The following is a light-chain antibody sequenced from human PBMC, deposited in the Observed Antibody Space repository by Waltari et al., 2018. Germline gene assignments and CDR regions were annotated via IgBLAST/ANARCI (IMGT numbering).Light chain of an antibody. Sequence: INCKSSQSLFYSSNSKNYLAWYQQKPGQSPKLLIYWASTRESGVPDRFSGSGSGTDFTLTISTLQAEDVAVYYCHQYYSLFTFGPGTKVDIK. CDR3: HQYYSLFT. J-gene: IGKJ3*01. CDR1: QSLFYSSNSKNY. V-gene: IGKV4-1*01. CDR2: WAS.